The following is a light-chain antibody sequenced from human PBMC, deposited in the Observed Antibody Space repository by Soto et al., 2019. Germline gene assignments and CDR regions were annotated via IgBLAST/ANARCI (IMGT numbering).Light chain of an antibody. CDR3: SSHRSGSTQVV. V-gene: IGLV2-14*01. CDR2: DVS. J-gene: IGLJ2*01. Sequence: QSALTQPASVSGSPGQSITISCAGTSSDVGGYNFVSWYQQHPGKAPKLMIFDVSDRPSGVSSRFSGSKSGNTDSLTISGLQAEDEADYYCSSHRSGSTQVVFGGGTQLTVL. CDR1: SSDVGGYNF.